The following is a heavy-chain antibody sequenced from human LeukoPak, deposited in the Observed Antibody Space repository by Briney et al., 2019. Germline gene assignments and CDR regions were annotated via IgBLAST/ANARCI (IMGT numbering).Heavy chain of an antibody. J-gene: IGHJ4*02. D-gene: IGHD5-18*01. V-gene: IGHV4-34*01. CDR1: GGSFSGYY. CDR2: INHSGSA. Sequence: SETLSLTCAVYGGSFSGYYWSWIRQPPGKGLEWIGEINHSGSANYNPSLKSRVTISVDTSKNQFSLKLSSVTAADTAVYYCARDDTAMVTGEYYFDYWGQGTLVTVSS. CDR3: ARDDTAMVTGEYYFDY.